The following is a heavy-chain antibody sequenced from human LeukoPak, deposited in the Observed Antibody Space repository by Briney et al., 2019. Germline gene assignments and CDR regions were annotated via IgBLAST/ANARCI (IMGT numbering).Heavy chain of an antibody. CDR1: GGTFSSYA. Sequence: SVKVSCKASGGTFSSYAISWVRQAPGQGLEWMGRIIPIFGTANYAQKFQGRVTITTDESTSTAYMELSSLRSEDTAVYYCARGNWNDDYYFDYWGQGTLVTVSS. J-gene: IGHJ4*02. CDR2: IIPIFGTA. V-gene: IGHV1-69*05. CDR3: ARGNWNDDYYFDY. D-gene: IGHD1-1*01.